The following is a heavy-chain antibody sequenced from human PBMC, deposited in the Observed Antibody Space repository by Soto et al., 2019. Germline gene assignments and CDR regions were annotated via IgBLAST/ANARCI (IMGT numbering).Heavy chain of an antibody. Sequence: PSETLSLTCAVSGDSIIGIYHWAWIRQPPGRSLELIASIFHTGTTYYTPSLKSRVTISVDTSKNQFSLRLSSVTAADTAVYFCARLRWENENKWFDPWGEGALVTVSS. CDR2: IFHTGTT. CDR3: ARLRWENENKWFDP. V-gene: IGHV4-38-2*01. D-gene: IGHD4-17*01. J-gene: IGHJ5*02. CDR1: GDSIIGIYH.